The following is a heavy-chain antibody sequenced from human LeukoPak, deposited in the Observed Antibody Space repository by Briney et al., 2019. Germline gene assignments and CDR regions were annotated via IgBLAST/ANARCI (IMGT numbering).Heavy chain of an antibody. CDR2: INGDGSST. D-gene: IGHD5-18*01. CDR1: GFTFSSYW. Sequence: GGSLRLSCSASGFTFSSYWMHWVRQAPGKGLVWVSRINGDGSSTSYADSVKGRFTISRDSAKNTLYLQMNSLRAEDTAVYYCARGGAAMAYYWGQGTLVTVSS. CDR3: ARGGAAMAYY. V-gene: IGHV3-74*01. J-gene: IGHJ4*02.